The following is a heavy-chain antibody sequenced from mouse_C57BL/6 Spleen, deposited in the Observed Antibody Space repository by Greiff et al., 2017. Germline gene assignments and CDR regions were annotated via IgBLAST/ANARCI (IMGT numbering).Heavy chain of an antibody. J-gene: IGHJ1*03. CDR2: IDPETGGT. Sequence: QVQLQQSGAELVRPGASVTLSCKASGYTFTDYEMHWVKQTPVHGLEWIGAIDPETGGTAYNQKFKGKAILTADKSSSTAYMELRSLTSEDSAVYYCTRRGDTTEYFDVWGTGTTVTVSS. CDR3: TRRGDTTEYFDV. CDR1: GYTFTDYE. V-gene: IGHV1-15*01. D-gene: IGHD1-1*01.